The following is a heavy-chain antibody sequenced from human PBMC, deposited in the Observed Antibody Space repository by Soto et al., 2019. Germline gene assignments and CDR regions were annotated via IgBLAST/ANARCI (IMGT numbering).Heavy chain of an antibody. CDR1: GGSISSSSYY. V-gene: IGHV4-39*01. CDR2: IYYSGST. CDR3: ARHKTTGTTYSAFDI. D-gene: IGHD4-17*01. J-gene: IGHJ3*02. Sequence: QLQLQESGPGLVKPSETLSLTCTVSGGSISSSSYYWGWIRQSPGKGLEWIGSIYYSGSTYYNPSLKSRVTISVDTSKNQFSLKLSSVTAADTAVYYCARHKTTGTTYSAFDIWGQGTMVTVSS.